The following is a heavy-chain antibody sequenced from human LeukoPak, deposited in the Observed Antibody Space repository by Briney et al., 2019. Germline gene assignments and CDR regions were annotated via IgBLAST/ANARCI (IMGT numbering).Heavy chain of an antibody. D-gene: IGHD6-13*01. CDR2: IYHSGST. V-gene: IGHV4-38-2*02. CDR1: GYSISSGYY. CDR3: ARVRKQQLVMMDYYYYYMDV. J-gene: IGHJ6*03. Sequence: SETLSLTCTVSGYSISSGYYWGWIRQPPGKGLEWIGSIYHSGSTNYNPSLKSRVTISVDKSKNQFSLKLSSVTAADTAVYYCARVRKQQLVMMDYYYYYMDVWGKGTTVTVSS.